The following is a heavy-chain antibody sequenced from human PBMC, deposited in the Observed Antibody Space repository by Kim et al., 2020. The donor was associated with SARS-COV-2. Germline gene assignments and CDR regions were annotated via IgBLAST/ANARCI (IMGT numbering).Heavy chain of an antibody. J-gene: IGHJ6*02. D-gene: IGHD3-10*01. CDR1: GFTFSSYE. Sequence: GGSLRLSCAASGFTFSSYEMNWVRQAPGKGLEWVSYISSSGSTIYYADSVKGRFTISRDNAKNSLYLQMNSLRAEDTAVYYCARVTLMVRGVIHYGMDVWGQGTTVTVSS. CDR3: ARVTLMVRGVIHYGMDV. V-gene: IGHV3-48*03. CDR2: ISSSGSTI.